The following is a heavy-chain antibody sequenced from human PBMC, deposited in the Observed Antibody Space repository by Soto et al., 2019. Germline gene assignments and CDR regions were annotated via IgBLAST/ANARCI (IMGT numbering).Heavy chain of an antibody. CDR3: ARGYYESSGFYYRY. V-gene: IGHV1-18*01. CDR1: GYTFTSYT. J-gene: IGHJ4*02. CDR2: VRADDGNT. D-gene: IGHD3-22*01. Sequence: QVHLVQSGPEMKKPGASVKVSCKASGYTFTSYTITWVRQAPGQGLEWMGWVRADDGNTDYAQKLQGRVTMNRDKSTSTAYMELRSLRSDDTAVYYCARGYYESSGFYYRYWGQGTLVTVSS.